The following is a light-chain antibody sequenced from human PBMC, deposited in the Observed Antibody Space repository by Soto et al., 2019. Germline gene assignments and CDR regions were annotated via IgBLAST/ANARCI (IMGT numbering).Light chain of an antibody. CDR2: DVS. Sequence: QPVLTHAASGSGAPGDSITISYTRSSSDIGAYNYVSWYQQHHPGEAPKVIIYDVSHRPAGASNRFSGSKSGNTASLTISGLQTEDEADYFCCSYTSATTYVFGTGTKVTVL. V-gene: IGLV2-14*03. CDR3: CSYTSATTYV. CDR1: SSDIGAYNY. J-gene: IGLJ1*01.